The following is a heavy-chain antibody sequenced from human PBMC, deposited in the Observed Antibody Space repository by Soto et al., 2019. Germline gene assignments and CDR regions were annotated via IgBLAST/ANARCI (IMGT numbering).Heavy chain of an antibody. V-gene: IGHV1-3*01. D-gene: IGHD6-13*01. J-gene: IGHJ4*02. CDR1: GYTFNDYA. CDR3: ARIGSSGHFDY. CDR2: INVDSGDT. Sequence: ASVKVSCTASGYTFNDYAMHWVRQAPGQRLQWMGWINVDSGDTKYAPIFQGRVTFTKDTSASTAYMELSSLISEDMALYYCARIGSSGHFDYWGQGSLVTVS.